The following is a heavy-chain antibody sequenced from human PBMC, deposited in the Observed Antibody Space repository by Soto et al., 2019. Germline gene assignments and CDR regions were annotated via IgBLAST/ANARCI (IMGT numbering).Heavy chain of an antibody. V-gene: IGHV4-30-4*01. CDR3: ARGVGRLARYYYYTDV. CDR2: IYYSGST. CDR1: GGSISSGDYY. D-gene: IGHD1-26*01. J-gene: IGHJ6*03. Sequence: SETLSLTCTVSGGSISSGDYYWSWIRQPPGKGLEWIGYIYYSGSTYYNPSLKSRVTISVDTSKNQFSLKLSSVTAADTAVYYCARGVGRLARYYYYTDVWGKGTTVTVSS.